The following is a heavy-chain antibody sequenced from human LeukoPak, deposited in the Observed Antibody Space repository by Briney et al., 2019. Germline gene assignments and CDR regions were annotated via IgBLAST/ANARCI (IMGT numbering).Heavy chain of an antibody. CDR2: IKQDGSEK. J-gene: IGHJ6*03. CDR1: GFNFNYYA. D-gene: IGHD3-3*01. Sequence: GGSLKLSCAASGFNFNYYAMSWVRQAPGKGLEWVANIKQDGSEKYYVDSVKGRFTISRDNAKNSLYLQMNSLRAEDTAVYYCARGEVLRFLEWLYYMDVWGKGTTVTVSS. V-gene: IGHV3-7*01. CDR3: ARGEVLRFLEWLYYMDV.